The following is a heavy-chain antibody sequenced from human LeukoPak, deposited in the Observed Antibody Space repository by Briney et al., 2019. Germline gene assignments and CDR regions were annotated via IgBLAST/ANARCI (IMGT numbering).Heavy chain of an antibody. Sequence: PGGSLRRSCAASGFTFSSYAVSWVCQAPGKGLEWVSDLSGSGGSTYYADSVKGRFTISRENSKNTMYLQMNSMRAEDTPVYYCAKDVYFVYYFDYWGQGTLVTVSS. J-gene: IGHJ4*02. CDR3: AKDVYFVYYFDY. CDR2: LSGSGGST. D-gene: IGHD5/OR15-5a*01. V-gene: IGHV3-23*01. CDR1: GFTFSSYA.